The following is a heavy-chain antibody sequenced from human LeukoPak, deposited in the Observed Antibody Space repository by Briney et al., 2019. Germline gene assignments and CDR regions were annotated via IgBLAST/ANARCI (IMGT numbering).Heavy chain of an antibody. Sequence: EGSLRLSCAASGFTFSSYAMSWVRQAPGKGLEWVSAISGSGGSTYYADSVKGRFTISRDNSKNTLYLQTNSLRAEDTAVYYCARYPPVWFGLPLTGDAFDIWGQGTMVTVSS. CDR2: ISGSGGST. D-gene: IGHD3-10*01. J-gene: IGHJ3*02. CDR3: ARYPPVWFGLPLTGDAFDI. V-gene: IGHV3-23*01. CDR1: GFTFSSYA.